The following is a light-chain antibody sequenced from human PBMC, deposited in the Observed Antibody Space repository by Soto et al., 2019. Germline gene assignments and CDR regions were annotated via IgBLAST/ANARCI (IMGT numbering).Light chain of an antibody. V-gene: IGKV3-15*01. CDR3: QHYNNWPLT. CDR2: GAS. Sequence: EIVMTQSPATLSVSPGERATLSCRASQSVSSNLAWYQQKPCQAPRLLIYGASTRATGIPARFSGSGSGTEFTLTISSLQSEDFAVYYCQHYNNWPLTFGGGTKVDI. J-gene: IGKJ4*01. CDR1: QSVSSN.